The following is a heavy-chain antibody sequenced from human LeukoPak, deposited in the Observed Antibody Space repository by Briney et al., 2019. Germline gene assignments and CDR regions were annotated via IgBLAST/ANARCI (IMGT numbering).Heavy chain of an antibody. Sequence: ASVKVSCKASGYTFTDYYMHWVRQAPGQGLEWMGWINPNSGGTNYAQELQGRVTMTTDTATSTAYMELRSLKSDDTAVYYCARVPQYYYGSGTADYWGQGTLVTVSS. V-gene: IGHV1-2*02. CDR2: INPNSGGT. CDR1: GYTFTDYY. D-gene: IGHD3-10*01. CDR3: ARVPQYYYGSGTADY. J-gene: IGHJ4*02.